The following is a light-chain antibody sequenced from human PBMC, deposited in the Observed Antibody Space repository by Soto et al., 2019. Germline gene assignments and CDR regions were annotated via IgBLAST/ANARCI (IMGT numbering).Light chain of an antibody. CDR3: QQYGRPPWT. CDR1: ESVNNY. V-gene: IGKV3-20*01. Sequence: EVVLTQSPATLSLSPGERATLSCRASESVNNYLAWYQQKPGKAPRLLFSGATSRATGIPDRFSGSGSGTDFSLTISRLEPEDFAGYYCQQYGRPPWTFGQGTKLEIK. J-gene: IGKJ1*01. CDR2: GAT.